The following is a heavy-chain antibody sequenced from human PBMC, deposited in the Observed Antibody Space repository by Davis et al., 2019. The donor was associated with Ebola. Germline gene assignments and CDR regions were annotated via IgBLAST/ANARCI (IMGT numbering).Heavy chain of an antibody. Sequence: PGGSLRLSCAASGFTFSSYSMNWVRKAPGKGLEWVSYISSSSSTIYYAYSVKGRFTISRDNAKNSLYLQMNSLRAEDTAVYYCALGYLATVTTSTWGQGTLVTVSS. CDR1: GFTFSSYS. CDR2: ISSSSSTI. CDR3: ALGYLATVTTST. V-gene: IGHV3-48*04. J-gene: IGHJ5*02. D-gene: IGHD4-17*01.